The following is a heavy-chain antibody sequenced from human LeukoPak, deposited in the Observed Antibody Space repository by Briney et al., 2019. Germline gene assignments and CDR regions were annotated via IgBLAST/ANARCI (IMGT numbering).Heavy chain of an antibody. Sequence: SETLSLTCTVSGGSISSYYWSWIRQPAGKGLEWIGRIYTSGSTNYNPSLKSRVTMSVDTSKNQFSLKLSSVTAADTAVYYCARDDFGFGEFLSIEYNWFDPWGQGTLVTVSS. CDR2: IYTSGST. CDR1: GGSISSYY. J-gene: IGHJ5*02. D-gene: IGHD3-10*01. CDR3: ARDDFGFGEFLSIEYNWFDP. V-gene: IGHV4-4*07.